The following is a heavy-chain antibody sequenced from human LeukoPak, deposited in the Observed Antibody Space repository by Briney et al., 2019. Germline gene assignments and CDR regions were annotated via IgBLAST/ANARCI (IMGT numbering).Heavy chain of an antibody. CDR1: GFAFTAYY. V-gene: IGHV1-2*02. D-gene: IGHD3-22*01. Sequence: ASLKPSCKASGFAFTAYYMHRVRQAPGHGLKSMGWINPNSGGTNYAQKFQGRVTMTRDTSISTAYMELSRLRSDDTAVYYCARELTMIVVAHAFDIWGQGTMVTVSS. J-gene: IGHJ3*02. CDR3: ARELTMIVVAHAFDI. CDR2: INPNSGGT.